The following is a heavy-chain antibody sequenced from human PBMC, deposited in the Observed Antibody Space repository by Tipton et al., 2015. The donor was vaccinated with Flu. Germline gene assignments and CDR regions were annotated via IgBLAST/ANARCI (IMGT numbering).Heavy chain of an antibody. CDR3: ASTQRGMDV. CDR1: GGSISSYY. J-gene: IGHJ6*03. CDR2: IYYSGSA. Sequence: TLSLTCTVSGGSISSYYWSWIRQPPGKGLEWIGSIYYSGSAYYNPSLKSRITISVDTSKNQFSLKLSSVTAADTAVYYCASTQRGMDVWGKGTTVTVSS. V-gene: IGHV4-59*05.